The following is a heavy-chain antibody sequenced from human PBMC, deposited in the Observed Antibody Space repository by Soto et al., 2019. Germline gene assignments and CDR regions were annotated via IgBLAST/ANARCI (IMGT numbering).Heavy chain of an antibody. CDR3: AREARYSRGWFYFDN. D-gene: IGHD6-19*01. CDR1: GGSVSSTNFY. J-gene: IGHJ4*02. Sequence: PSETRSLTCTVSGGSVSSTNFYWSWIRQPPGKGLEWVAYIYNSATTSHNPSLKRRVTISIDTSKNQFSLKLPSVTAADTAVYYCAREARYSRGWFYFDNWGQGTLVTVS. V-gene: IGHV4-61*01. CDR2: IYNSATT.